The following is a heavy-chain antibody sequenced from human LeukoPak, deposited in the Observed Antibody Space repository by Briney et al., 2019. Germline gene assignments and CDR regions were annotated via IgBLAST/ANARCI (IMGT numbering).Heavy chain of an antibody. CDR1: GGSISSGSYY. V-gene: IGHV4-61*02. J-gene: IGHJ4*02. CDR3: ARVTAMATSYFDY. D-gene: IGHD5-18*01. Sequence: SQTLSLTCTVSGGSISSGSYYWSWIRQPAGKGLEWIGRIYTSGSTNYNPSLKSRVTMSVDTSKNQFSLKLSSVTAADTAVYYCARVTAMATSYFDYWGQGTLVTVSS. CDR2: IYTSGST.